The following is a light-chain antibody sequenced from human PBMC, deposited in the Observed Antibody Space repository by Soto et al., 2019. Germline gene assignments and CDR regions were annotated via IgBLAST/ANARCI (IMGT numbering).Light chain of an antibody. CDR1: SSNIGAGYD. CDR3: QSYDSSLSAAV. V-gene: IGLV1-40*01. CDR2: SNN. Sequence: QSVLTQPPSVSGAPGQKVIISCTGSSSNIGAGYDVHWYQQLPGTAPKLLIYSNNNRPSGVPDRLSGSKSGTSASLAITGLQVEDEADYYCQSYDSSLSAAVFGGGTKVTFL. J-gene: IGLJ2*01.